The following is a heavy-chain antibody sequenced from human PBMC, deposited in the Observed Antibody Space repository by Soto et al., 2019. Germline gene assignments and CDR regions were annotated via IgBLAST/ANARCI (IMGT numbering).Heavy chain of an antibody. D-gene: IGHD2-15*01. CDR3: ARVPHCSGGNCYNWFDP. CDR2: IYYSGST. J-gene: IGHJ5*02. V-gene: IGHV4-31*03. CDR1: GGSISSGGYD. Sequence: QVQLQESGPGLVKPSQTLSLTCIVSGGSISSGGYDSSGIRQHPEKCLEWIVYIYYSGSTDYNPSLKSRVTMSVDTSKNQFSMKLSSVTAADTAVYYCARVPHCSGGNCYNWFDPWGQGTLVTVSS.